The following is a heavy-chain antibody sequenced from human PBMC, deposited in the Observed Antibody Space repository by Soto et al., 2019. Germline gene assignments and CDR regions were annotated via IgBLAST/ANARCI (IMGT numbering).Heavy chain of an antibody. CDR2: IWSASNI. CDR1: GFTFSSYS. CDR3: VRDYSFGFDY. J-gene: IGHJ4*02. D-gene: IGHD6-13*01. V-gene: IGHV3-48*02. Sequence: EVQRVESGGGLAQPGGSLSLSCAASGFTFSSYSVNWVRQAPGKGLEWVSNIWSASNINYADSVKGRFTVSRDNAKNSMSLQMNGLRDEDTAVYYCVRDYSFGFDYWGQGILVTVSS.